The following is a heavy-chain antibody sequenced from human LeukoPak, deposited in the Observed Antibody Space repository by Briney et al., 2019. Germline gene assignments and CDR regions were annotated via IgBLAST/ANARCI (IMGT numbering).Heavy chain of an antibody. Sequence: SETLSLTCTVSGGXISSYYWSWIRQPPGRGLEWIAYIYYSGTANYNPSLRSRVTISLDTSRNQFSLKLSSVTAADTAVYFCARHHYYGSGTFDYWGQGTLVTVSS. CDR1: GGXISSYY. CDR3: ARHHYYGSGTFDY. V-gene: IGHV4-59*01. D-gene: IGHD3-10*01. J-gene: IGHJ4*02. CDR2: IYYSGTA.